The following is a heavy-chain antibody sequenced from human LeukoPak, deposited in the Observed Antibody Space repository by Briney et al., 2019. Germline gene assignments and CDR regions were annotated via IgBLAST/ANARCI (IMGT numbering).Heavy chain of an antibody. V-gene: IGHV3-9*01. J-gene: IGHJ4*02. CDR2: ISWNSGSI. D-gene: IGHD3-3*01. CDR1: GFTFDDYA. CDR3: AKVGYNYDFWSGPLDY. Sequence: GGSLRLSCAASGFTFDDYAMHWVRQAPGKGLEWVSGISWNSGSIGYADSEKGRFTISRDNAKNSLYLQMNSLRAEDTALYYCAKVGYNYDFWSGPLDYWGQGTLVTVSS.